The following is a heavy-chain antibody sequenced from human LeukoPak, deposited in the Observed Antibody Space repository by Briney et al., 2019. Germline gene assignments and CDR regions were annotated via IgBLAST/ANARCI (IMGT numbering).Heavy chain of an antibody. V-gene: IGHV5-51*01. CDR2: IYPGGSDT. Sequence: KPGESLKISCKGSGYSFTTYWIGWVRQMPGKGLEWMGTIYPGGSDTRYSPSFQGQVTISADKSTSVAYLQWSSLKASDAAIYYCARRTAYMEYFDLWGRGTLVTVSS. CDR1: GYSFTTYW. J-gene: IGHJ2*01. CDR3: ARRTAYMEYFDL. D-gene: IGHD3-16*01.